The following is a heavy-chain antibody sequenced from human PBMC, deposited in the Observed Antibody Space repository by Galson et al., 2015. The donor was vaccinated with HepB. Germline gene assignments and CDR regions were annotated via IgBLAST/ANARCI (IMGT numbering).Heavy chain of an antibody. Sequence: SLRLSCAASGFTFSSYAMSWVRQAPGKGLEWVSAISGSGGSTYYADSVKGRFTISRDNSKNTLYLQMNSLRAEDTAVYYCAKASITIFGVVPEGVFDPWGQGTLVTVSS. V-gene: IGHV3-23*01. CDR1: GFTFSSYA. CDR2: ISGSGGST. CDR3: AKASITIFGVVPEGVFDP. J-gene: IGHJ5*02. D-gene: IGHD3-3*01.